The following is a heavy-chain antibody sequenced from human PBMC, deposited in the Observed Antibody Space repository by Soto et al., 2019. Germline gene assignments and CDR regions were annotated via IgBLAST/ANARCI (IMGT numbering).Heavy chain of an antibody. J-gene: IGHJ5*02. CDR3: ARGYYGSPPTWFDP. CDR2: INHSGST. CDR1: GGSFSGYY. Sequence: PSETLSLTCAVYGGSFSGYYWSWIRQPPGKGLEWIGEINHSGSTNYNPSLKSRVTISVDTSKNQFSLKLSSVTAADTAVYYCARGYYGSPPTWFDPWGQGTLVTVSS. V-gene: IGHV4-34*01. D-gene: IGHD3-10*01.